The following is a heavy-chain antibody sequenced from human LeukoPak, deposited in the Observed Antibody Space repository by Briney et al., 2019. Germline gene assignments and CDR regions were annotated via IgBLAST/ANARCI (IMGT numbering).Heavy chain of an antibody. CDR1: GGSFTNYA. J-gene: IGHJ3*02. V-gene: IGHV1-69*05. CDR2: IVPLFGES. Sequence: SVKVSCKASGGSFTNYAISWVRQAPGQGLEWMGGIVPLFGESKFAQKFEARVILTTDVFTQTVYMELSRLTSEDTAMYFCARGITVGLHIDAFNIWGQGAMVTVSS. D-gene: IGHD4-23*01. CDR3: ARGITVGLHIDAFNI.